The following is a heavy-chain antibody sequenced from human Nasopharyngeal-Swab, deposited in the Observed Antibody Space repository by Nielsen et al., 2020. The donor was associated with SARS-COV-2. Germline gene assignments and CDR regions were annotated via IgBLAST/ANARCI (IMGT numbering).Heavy chain of an antibody. D-gene: IGHD2-2*01. J-gene: IGHJ4*02. CDR2: IYYSAST. CDR1: GGSISSGGYY. V-gene: IGHV4-39*01. CDR3: ARLVVPATFDY. Sequence: SETLSLTCAVSGGSISSGGYYWGCLRQPPGKGLEWIGSIYYSASTYYNPSLKSRVTISVDTSKNQFSLKLSSVTAADTAVYYCARLVVPATFDYWGQGTLVTVSS.